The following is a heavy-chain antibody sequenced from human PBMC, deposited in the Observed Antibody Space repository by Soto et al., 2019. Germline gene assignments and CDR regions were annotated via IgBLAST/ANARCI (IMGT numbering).Heavy chain of an antibody. V-gene: IGHV1-46*01. CDR1: GYTVTTHY. D-gene: IGHD3-3*01. CDR2: INPGSGAA. J-gene: IGHJ3*02. CDR3: ARGGEVGVAGSAAFDM. Sequence: QVQLVQSGAEVKKPGASVKISCTASGYTVTTHYMHWVRQAPGRGLEWMGAINPGSGAAKYTQTFQARVTMTRDTSTNTVYMEMSALRSXXXXXXXCARGGEVGVAGSAAFDMWGQGTMVTVSS.